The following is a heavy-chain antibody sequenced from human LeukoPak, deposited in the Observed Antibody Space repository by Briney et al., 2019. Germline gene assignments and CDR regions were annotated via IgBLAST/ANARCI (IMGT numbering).Heavy chain of an antibody. V-gene: IGHV3-30*18. CDR2: VSYDGSAK. Sequence: GGSLRLSCEASGFTFSSYGMHWVRQAPGKGLEWVAVVSYDGSAKYYAGSVKGRFTISRDNSKNTLLLQMNSLRAEDTALYYCAKAETPYTSKSLDYWGQGTLVTVSS. CDR3: AKAETPYTSKSLDY. J-gene: IGHJ4*02. CDR1: GFTFSSYG. D-gene: IGHD3-16*01.